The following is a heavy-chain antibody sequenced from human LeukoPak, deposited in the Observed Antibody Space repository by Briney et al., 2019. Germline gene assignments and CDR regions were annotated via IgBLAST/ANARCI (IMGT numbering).Heavy chain of an antibody. CDR3: ARRTWGGPHYFDY. CDR2: IYYSGST. J-gene: IGHJ4*02. Sequence: PSETLSLTCTVSGGSLISNSYFWGWLRQPPGKGLEWIGNIYYSGSTFYNPSFKSRVTISVDTSKNQFSLKVNSMTAADTAVYFCARRTWGGPHYFDYWGQGTLVTVSS. D-gene: IGHD3-3*01. CDR1: GGSLISNSYF. V-gene: IGHV4-39*01.